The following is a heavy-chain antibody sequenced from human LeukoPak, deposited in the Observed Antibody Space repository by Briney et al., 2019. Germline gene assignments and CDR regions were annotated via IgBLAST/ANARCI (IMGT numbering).Heavy chain of an antibody. CDR1: GFTFSSYG. CDR3: ARDPDTAMALYYFDY. J-gene: IGHJ4*02. D-gene: IGHD5-18*01. V-gene: IGHV3-30*19. CDR2: ISYDGSNK. Sequence: GGSLRLSCAASGFTFSSYGMHWVRQAPGKGLEWVAVISYDGSNKYYADSVKGRFTISRDNSKNTLYLQMNSLRAEDTAVYYCARDPDTAMALYYFDYWGQGTLVTVSS.